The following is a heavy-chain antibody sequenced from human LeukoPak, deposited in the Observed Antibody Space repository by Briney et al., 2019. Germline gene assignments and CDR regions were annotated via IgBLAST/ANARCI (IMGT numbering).Heavy chain of an antibody. D-gene: IGHD3-22*01. CDR3: AKDGMEVVITDTDFDY. CDR2: ISYDGSNK. Sequence: GRSLRLSCAASGFTFSSYGMHWVRQAPGKGLEWVAVISYDGSNKYYADSVKGRFTISRDNSKNTLYLQMNSLRAEDTAVYYCAKDGMEVVITDTDFDYWGQGTLVTVSS. V-gene: IGHV3-30*18. J-gene: IGHJ4*02. CDR1: GFTFSSYG.